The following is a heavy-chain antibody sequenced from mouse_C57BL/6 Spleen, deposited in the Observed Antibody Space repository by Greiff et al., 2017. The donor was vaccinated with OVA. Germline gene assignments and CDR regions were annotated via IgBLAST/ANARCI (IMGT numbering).Heavy chain of an antibody. CDR3: ARADERAMDD. J-gene: IGHJ4*01. Sequence: EVQLQQSGPVLVKPGASVKMSCKASGYTFTDYYMNWVKPSHGKSLEWIGVITPYTGGTSYNQKFKGKATLTVDTSSSTAYMELNSLTSEDAAVYYCARADERAMDDWGQGTSVTVSS. CDR1: GYTFTDYY. D-gene: IGHD6-2*01. V-gene: IGHV1-19*01. CDR2: ITPYTGGT.